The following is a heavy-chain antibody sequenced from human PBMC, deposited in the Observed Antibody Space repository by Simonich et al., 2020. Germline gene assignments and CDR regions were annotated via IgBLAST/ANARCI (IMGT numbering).Heavy chain of an antibody. J-gene: IGHJ4*02. CDR1: GGSISSYY. CDR3: ARHDRLLQFYFDY. CDR2: IYYSGST. D-gene: IGHD2-21*01. V-gene: IGHV4-59*08. Sequence: QVQLQESGPGLVKPSETLSLTCTVSGGSISSYYWSWIRQPPGKGLEWIGYIYYSGSTHYNPPLKSRVTISVDTSKNQFSLKLSSVTAADTAVYYCARHDRLLQFYFDYWGQGTLVTVSS.